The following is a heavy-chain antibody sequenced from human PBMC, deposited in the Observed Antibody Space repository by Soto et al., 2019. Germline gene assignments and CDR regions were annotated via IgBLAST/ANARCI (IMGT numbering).Heavy chain of an antibody. CDR1: GFTFSYYE. Sequence: EVQLVESGGGLVQPGGSLRLSCAASGFTFSYYEMTWVRQAPGKGLECVSYISAAGSAIYYADSVKGRFTISRDNAKNSLFLQMNSLRAKDTAVYYCARDGYGDPYYYYGMDVWGQGTSVTVSS. V-gene: IGHV3-48*03. CDR3: ARDGYGDPYYYYGMDV. J-gene: IGHJ6*02. D-gene: IGHD4-17*01. CDR2: ISAAGSAI.